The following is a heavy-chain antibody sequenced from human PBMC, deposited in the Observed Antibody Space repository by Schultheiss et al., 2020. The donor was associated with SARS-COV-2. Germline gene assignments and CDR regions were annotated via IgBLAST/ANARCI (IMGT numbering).Heavy chain of an antibody. CDR3: ARITIFGVVIPDTGY. Sequence: GGSLRLSCAASTFTLSSYEMNWVRQAPGKGLEWVSYISSSGSTIYYADSVKGRFTISRDNAKNSLYLQMNSLRAEDTAVYYCARITIFGVVIPDTGYWGQGTLVTVSS. J-gene: IGHJ4*02. D-gene: IGHD3-3*01. CDR1: TFTLSSYE. CDR2: ISSSGSTI. V-gene: IGHV3-48*03.